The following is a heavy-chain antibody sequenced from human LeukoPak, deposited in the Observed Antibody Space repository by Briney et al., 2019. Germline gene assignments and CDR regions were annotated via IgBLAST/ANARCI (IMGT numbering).Heavy chain of an antibody. CDR3: ARVSETAPRKYSSYRY. Sequence: GGSLRLSCAASGFTFSSYAMHWVRQAPGKGLEWVAVISYGGSNKYYADSVKGRFTISRDNSKNTLYLQMNSLRAEDTAVYYCARVSETAPRKYSSYRYWGQGTLVTVSS. V-gene: IGHV3-30*04. D-gene: IGHD6-19*01. CDR1: GFTFSSYA. J-gene: IGHJ4*02. CDR2: ISYGGSNK.